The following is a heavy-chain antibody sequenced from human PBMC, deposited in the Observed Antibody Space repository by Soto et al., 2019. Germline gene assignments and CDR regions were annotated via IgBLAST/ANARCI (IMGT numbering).Heavy chain of an antibody. CDR1: GFTFSSYW. Sequence: EVQLVESGGGLVQPGGSLRLSCAASGFTFSSYWMSWVRQAPGKGLEWVANIKQDGSEKYYADSVKGRFTISRDNAKNSLYLQMNSLRAEDTAVYYCAREQSYYYGSGIDPWGQGTLVTVSS. V-gene: IGHV3-7*01. CDR3: AREQSYYYGSGIDP. D-gene: IGHD3-10*01. J-gene: IGHJ5*02. CDR2: IKQDGSEK.